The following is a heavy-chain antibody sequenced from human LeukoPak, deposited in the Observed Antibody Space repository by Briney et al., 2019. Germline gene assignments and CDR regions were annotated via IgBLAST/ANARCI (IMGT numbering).Heavy chain of an antibody. V-gene: IGHV3-9*01. J-gene: IGHJ4*02. CDR2: ISWNSGSI. CDR3: AKGSALYSSGWYSD. CDR1: GFTFDDYA. D-gene: IGHD6-19*01. Sequence: HPGRSLRLSCAASGFTFDDYAMHWARQAPGKGLEWVSGISWNSGSIGYADSVKGRFTISRDNAKNSLYLQMNSLRAEDTALYYCAKGSALYSSGWYSDWGQGTLVTVSS.